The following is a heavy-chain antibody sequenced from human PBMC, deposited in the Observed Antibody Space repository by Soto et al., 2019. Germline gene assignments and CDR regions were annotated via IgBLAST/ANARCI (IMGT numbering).Heavy chain of an antibody. CDR1: GFTFSSYA. Sequence: GGSLRLSCAAPGFTFSSYAMSWVRQAPGKGLEWVSAISGSGGSTYYADSVKGRFTISRDNSKNTLYLQMNSLRAEDTALYYRAQRRGGPFFFAPRGQATLVTVSS. J-gene: IGHJ5*02. D-gene: IGHD6-25*01. V-gene: IGHV3-23*01. CDR2: ISGSGGST. CDR3: AQRRGGPFFFAP.